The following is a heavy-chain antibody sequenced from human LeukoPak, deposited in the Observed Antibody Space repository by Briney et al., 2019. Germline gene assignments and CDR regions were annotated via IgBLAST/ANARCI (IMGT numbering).Heavy chain of an antibody. D-gene: IGHD6-19*01. Sequence: PGGSLRLSCAASAFTFSSYAMSWVRQAPGKGLEWVSAISASGVSTYYADSVKGRFTISRDNSKNTLYLQMNSLRAEDTALYYCARVMAVAGSLDAFDIWGQGTMVTVSS. V-gene: IGHV3-23*01. CDR3: ARVMAVAGSLDAFDI. CDR1: AFTFSSYA. CDR2: ISASGVST. J-gene: IGHJ3*02.